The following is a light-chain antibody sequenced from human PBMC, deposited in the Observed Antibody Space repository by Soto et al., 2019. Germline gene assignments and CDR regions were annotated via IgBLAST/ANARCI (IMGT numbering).Light chain of an antibody. J-gene: IGKJ4*01. CDR3: QQYGSSPLT. CDR1: QSVSSY. CDR2: GAS. V-gene: IGKV3-20*01. Sequence: ETVLTQSPATLSLSPGERATLSCRASQSVSSYLAWYQQKPGQAPRLLMYGASSRATGIPDRFSGSGSGTDFTLTISRLEPEDFAVYYCQQYGSSPLTFGGGTKVDIK.